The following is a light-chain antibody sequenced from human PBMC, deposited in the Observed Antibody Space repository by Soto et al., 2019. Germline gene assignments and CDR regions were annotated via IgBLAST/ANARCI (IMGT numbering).Light chain of an antibody. CDR2: DAS. V-gene: IGKV1-33*01. J-gene: IGKJ5*01. CDR3: QRYDSFPPT. CDR1: HDIKKY. Sequence: DIQMTQSPSSLSASVGDRVTITCQASHDIKKYLNWYQEKPGKAPKLLIFDASNLQTGVPSRFSGSGSGTHFTFTISSLQPEDIATYYGQRYDSFPPTFGQGTRLDIK.